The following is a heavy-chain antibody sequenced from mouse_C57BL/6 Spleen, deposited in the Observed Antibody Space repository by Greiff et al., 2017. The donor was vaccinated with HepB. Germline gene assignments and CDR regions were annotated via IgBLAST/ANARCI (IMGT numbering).Heavy chain of an antibody. CDR1: GYTFTSYW. Sequence: VQLQQPGAELVRPGSSVKLSCKASGYTFTSYWMDWVKQRPGQGLEWIGNIYPSDSETHYNQKFKDKATLTVDKSSSTAYMQLSSLTSEDSAVYYCARRDLVSYWYFDVWGTGTTVTVSS. J-gene: IGHJ1*03. CDR3: ARRDLVSYWYFDV. CDR2: IYPSDSET. V-gene: IGHV1-61*01.